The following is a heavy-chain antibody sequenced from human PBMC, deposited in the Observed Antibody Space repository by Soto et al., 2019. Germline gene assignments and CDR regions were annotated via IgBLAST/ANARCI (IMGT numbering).Heavy chain of an antibody. Sequence: EVQVVESGGGLVKPGGSLRLSCAASGFTFSTYSMSWVRQAPGKGLEWVSSITSSSNYIHYTDSVKGRFTISRDNAKSSLHLQMNSLRGEDTGVYYCARDTNFYASGSGVDYWGQGTLVTVSS. D-gene: IGHD3-10*01. J-gene: IGHJ4*02. V-gene: IGHV3-21*01. CDR3: ARDTNFYASGSGVDY. CDR2: ITSSSNYI. CDR1: GFTFSTYS.